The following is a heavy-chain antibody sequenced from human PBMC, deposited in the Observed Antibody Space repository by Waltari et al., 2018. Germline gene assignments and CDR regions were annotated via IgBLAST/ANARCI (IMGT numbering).Heavy chain of an antibody. J-gene: IGHJ4*02. CDR1: GGSISSYY. CDR3: ARGEYSNYVVY. V-gene: IGHV4-59*01. CDR2: IYYSGST. Sequence: QLQLQESGPGLVKPSETLSLTCTVSGGSISSYYWSWIRQPPGKGLEWIGYIYYSGSTNYNPSLKSRVTISVDTSKNQFSLKLSSVTAADTAVYYCARGEYSNYVVYWGQGTLVTVSS. D-gene: IGHD4-4*01.